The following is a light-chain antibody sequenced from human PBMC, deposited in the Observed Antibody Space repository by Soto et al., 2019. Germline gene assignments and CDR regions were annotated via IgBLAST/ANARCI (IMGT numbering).Light chain of an antibody. V-gene: IGKV3-11*01. CDR1: QSVSNY. CDR3: QQRSYWLS. Sequence: EIVLTQSPATLSLSPGERATLSCRASQSVSNYLAWYQQKPGQAPRLLIYEASNRASGIPARFSGSGSGTDFTLTISSLEHEDFAVYYCQQRSYWLSFGGGTKVDIK. J-gene: IGKJ4*01. CDR2: EAS.